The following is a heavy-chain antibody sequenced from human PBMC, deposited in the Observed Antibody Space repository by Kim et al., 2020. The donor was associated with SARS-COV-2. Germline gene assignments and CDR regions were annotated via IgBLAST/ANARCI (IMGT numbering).Heavy chain of an antibody. CDR2: T. J-gene: IGHJ4*02. V-gene: IGHV4-39*01. D-gene: IGHD5-18*01. Sequence: TYYNPSLKSRVTISVDTSKNQFSLKLSSVTAADTAVYYCARHSRSYGYGYWGQGTLVTVSS. CDR3: ARHSRSYGYGY.